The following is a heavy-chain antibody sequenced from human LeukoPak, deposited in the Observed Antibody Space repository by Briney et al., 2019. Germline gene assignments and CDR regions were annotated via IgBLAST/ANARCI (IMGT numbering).Heavy chain of an antibody. CDR2: IYYSGST. CDR1: GGSISSYY. D-gene: IGHD6-13*01. CDR3: ARQGGYFRYYFDY. Sequence: SETLSLTCTVSGGSISSYYWSWIRQPPGKGLEWIGYIYYSGSTNYNPSLKSRVTISVDTSKNQFSLKLSSVTAADTAEYYCARQGGYFRYYFDYWGQGTLVTVSS. V-gene: IGHV4-59*08. J-gene: IGHJ4*02.